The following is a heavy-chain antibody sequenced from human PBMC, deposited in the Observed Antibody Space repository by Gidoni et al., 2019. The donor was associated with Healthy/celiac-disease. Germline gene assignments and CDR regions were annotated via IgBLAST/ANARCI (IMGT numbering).Heavy chain of an antibody. D-gene: IGHD2-21*02. CDR1: GFTFSSYA. CDR2: ISGSGGST. J-gene: IGHJ4*02. CDR3: ATLIVVVTPGTGHY. V-gene: IGHV3-23*01. Sequence: EVQLLESGGGLVQPGGSLRPSCAASGFTFSSYAMSWVRQAPGKGLGWVSAISGSGGSTYYADSVKGRFTISRDNSKNTLYLQMNSLRAEDTAVYYCATLIVVVTPGTGHYWGQGTLVTVSS.